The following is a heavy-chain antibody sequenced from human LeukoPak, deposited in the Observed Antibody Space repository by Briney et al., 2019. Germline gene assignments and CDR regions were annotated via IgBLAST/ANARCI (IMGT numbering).Heavy chain of an antibody. CDR1: GGSISSGY. V-gene: IGHV4-59*06. CDR3: AARFEGWVDAFDV. J-gene: IGHJ3*01. CDR2: IYYSGRI. Sequence: SETLSLTCTVPGGSISSGYWSWICHRPRKGLEWIGYIYYSGRIYYNPSLRSRLSISLGTSKNQFSLQLRSVTAADAAVYYGAARFEGWVDAFDVWGQGAMVTVSS. D-gene: IGHD3-16*01.